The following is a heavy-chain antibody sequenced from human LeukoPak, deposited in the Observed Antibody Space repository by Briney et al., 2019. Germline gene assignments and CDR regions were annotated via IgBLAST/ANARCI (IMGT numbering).Heavy chain of an antibody. V-gene: IGHV3-23*01. CDR1: GFTFSSYA. J-gene: IGHJ6*02. D-gene: IGHD1-1*01. CDR3: AIRRAGTTYYYGMDV. CDR2: ISGSGGST. Sequence: TGGSLRLSCAASGFTFSSYAMSWVRQAPGKGLEWVSAISGSGGSTYYADSVKGRFTISRDNSKNTLYLQMNRLRAEDRAVYYCAIRRAGTTYYYGMDVWGQGTTVTVSS.